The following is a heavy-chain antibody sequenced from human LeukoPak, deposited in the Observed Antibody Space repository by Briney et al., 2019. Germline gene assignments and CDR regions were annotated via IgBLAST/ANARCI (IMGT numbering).Heavy chain of an antibody. CDR1: GFTFNNYD. Sequence: GGSLRLSCAASGFTFNNYDMTWVRQAPGKGLEWVSAISGSADNTYYADSVKGRLTISRDNSKDTLYLQMNSLRAEDTAVYYCAKLKRYSGYGENYFDYWGQGTLVTVSS. V-gene: IGHV3-23*01. D-gene: IGHD5-12*01. J-gene: IGHJ4*02. CDR3: AKLKRYSGYGENYFDY. CDR2: ISGSADNT.